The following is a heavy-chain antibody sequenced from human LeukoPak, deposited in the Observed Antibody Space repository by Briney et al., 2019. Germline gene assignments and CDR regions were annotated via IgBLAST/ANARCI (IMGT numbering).Heavy chain of an antibody. D-gene: IGHD3-22*01. J-gene: IGHJ4*02. CDR2: INSGRSDT. Sequence: GESLKISCKGSGYSFSSYWIGWVRQMPGKGLEWMGIINSGRSDTRYSPPFQGQVTISADKSISTAYLQWNTLKASDTAMYYCARAPSINYYDSSGYYPDYWGQGTLVTVSS. V-gene: IGHV5-51*01. CDR3: ARAPSINYYDSSGYYPDY. CDR1: GYSFSSYW.